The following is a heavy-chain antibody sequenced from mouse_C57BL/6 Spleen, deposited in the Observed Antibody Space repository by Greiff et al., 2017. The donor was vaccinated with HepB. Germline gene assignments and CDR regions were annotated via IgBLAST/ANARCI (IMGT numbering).Heavy chain of an antibody. D-gene: IGHD2-4*01. J-gene: IGHJ1*03. CDR3: ARRGMITTRDWYFDV. V-gene: IGHV5-6*01. CDR1: GFTFSSYG. Sequence: EVQLVESGGDLVKPGGSLKLSCAASGFTFSSYGMSWVRQTPDKRLEWVATISSGGSYTYYPDSVKGRFTISRDNAKNPLYLQMSSLKSEDTAMYYCARRGMITTRDWYFDVWGTGTTVTVSS. CDR2: ISSGGSYT.